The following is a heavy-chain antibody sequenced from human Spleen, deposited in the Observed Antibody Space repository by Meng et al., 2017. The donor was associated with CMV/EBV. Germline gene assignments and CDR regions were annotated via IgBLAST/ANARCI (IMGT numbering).Heavy chain of an antibody. CDR3: ARGFYSSHSFFDY. V-gene: IGHV4-34*01. CDR1: GGSFSGYY. CDR2: INHSGST. Sequence: CGVYGGSFSGYYWSGSRQHPGKGREWIGEINHSGSTNYNQSLKRRVTISVDTAKNQFSLKLSSVTAADTAVYYCARGFYSSHSFFDYWGQGTLVTVSS. D-gene: IGHD6-13*01. J-gene: IGHJ4*02.